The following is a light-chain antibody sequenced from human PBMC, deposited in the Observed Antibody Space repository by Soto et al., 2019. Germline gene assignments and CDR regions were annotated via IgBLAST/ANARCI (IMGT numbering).Light chain of an antibody. CDR2: DVT. CDR3: SSYTTSTTRV. Sequence: QSALTQPASVSGSPGQSITISCTGTSSDVGGYNYVSWYQQHPDRVPKLLIYDVTNRPSGVSNRFSGSKSGNVASLTISGLQAEDEADYYCSSYTTSTTRVFGGGTKVTVL. CDR1: SSDVGGYNY. J-gene: IGLJ3*02. V-gene: IGLV2-14*01.